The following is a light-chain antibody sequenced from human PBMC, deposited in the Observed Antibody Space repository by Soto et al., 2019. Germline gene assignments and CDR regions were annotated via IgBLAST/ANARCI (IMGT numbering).Light chain of an antibody. J-gene: IGLJ1*01. Sequence: QSVLTQPPSVSGAPGQRVTISCTGSSSNIGAHYDVHWYQQLPGTAPKLLIYGNSNRPSGVPDRFSGSKSGTSASLAITGLQAEDEADYYCQSYDNSLSLYLLGIGTKVTV. V-gene: IGLV1-40*01. CDR2: GNS. CDR1: SSNIGAHYD. CDR3: QSYDNSLSLYL.